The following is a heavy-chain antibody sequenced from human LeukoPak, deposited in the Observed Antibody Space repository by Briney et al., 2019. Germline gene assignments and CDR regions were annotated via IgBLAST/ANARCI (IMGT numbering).Heavy chain of an antibody. CDR1: GGSISSYY. CDR2: IYYSGST. Sequence: SETLSLTCTVSGGSISSYYWSWIRQPPGKGLEWIGYIYYSGSTNYNPSLKSRVTISVDTSKNQFPLKLSSVTAADTAVYYCAREPHSGSYQSYWYFDLWGRGTLVTVSS. CDR3: AREPHSGSYQSYWYFDL. V-gene: IGHV4-59*01. D-gene: IGHD1-26*01. J-gene: IGHJ2*01.